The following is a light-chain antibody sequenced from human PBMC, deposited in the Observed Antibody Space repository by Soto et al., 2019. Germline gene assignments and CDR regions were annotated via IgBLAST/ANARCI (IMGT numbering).Light chain of an antibody. CDR3: QQSSGLPYT. CDR1: QNIGTY. V-gene: IGKV1-39*01. Sequence: DIQMTQSPASLSASVGDRVTVTCRASQNIGTYLHWYQQQPGKAPKLLIYAASNLQSWVPSRFSGSGSGTDFTLTISSLQPEDFAKYYCQQSSGLPYTFGQGTKAEIK. J-gene: IGKJ2*01. CDR2: AAS.